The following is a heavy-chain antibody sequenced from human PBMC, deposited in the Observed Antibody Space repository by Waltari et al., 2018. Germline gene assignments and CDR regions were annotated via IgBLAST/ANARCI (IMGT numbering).Heavy chain of an antibody. J-gene: IGHJ4*02. D-gene: IGHD3-22*01. CDR3: ARGFYDSRGYYYFDL. V-gene: IGHV3-21*01. Sequence: EVQLVESGGGLVKPGGSLRLSCAASTFAFDSYNMNWVRQAPGKGLECVSSISPSSRYMYYADSVKGRFTISRDNAKNSLYLEVNSLRVEDTAVYYCARGFYDSRGYYYFDLWGQGTLVTVSS. CDR1: TFAFDSYN. CDR2: ISPSSRYM.